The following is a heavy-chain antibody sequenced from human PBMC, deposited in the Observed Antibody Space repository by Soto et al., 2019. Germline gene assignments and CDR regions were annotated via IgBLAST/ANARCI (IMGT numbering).Heavy chain of an antibody. CDR2: INHSGST. D-gene: IGHD2-2*01. CDR1: GGSFSGYY. J-gene: IGHJ1*01. Sequence: QVQLQQWGAGLLKPSETLSLTCAVYGGSFSGYYWSWIRQPPGKGLEWIGEINHSGSTNYNPSLKSRVTISVDTSKNQFSLKLSSVTAADTAVYYCARGRRYCSSTSCYSMVRYFQHWGQGTLVTVSS. CDR3: ARGRRYCSSTSCYSMVRYFQH. V-gene: IGHV4-34*01.